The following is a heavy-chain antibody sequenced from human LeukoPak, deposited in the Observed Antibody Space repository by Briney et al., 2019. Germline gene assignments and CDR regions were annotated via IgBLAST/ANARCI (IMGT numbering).Heavy chain of an antibody. D-gene: IGHD3-3*01. CDR3: ARGIKTVTIFGVVIIPHSWFDP. CDR2: INDSGST. V-gene: IGHV4-34*01. J-gene: IGHJ5*02. Sequence: PSETLSLTCAVYGGSFSGYYWSWIRQPPGKGLEWIGEINDSGSTNYNPSLKSRVTISVDTSKNQFSLKLSSVTAADTAVYYCARGIKTVTIFGVVIIPHSWFDPWGQGTLVTVSS. CDR1: GGSFSGYY.